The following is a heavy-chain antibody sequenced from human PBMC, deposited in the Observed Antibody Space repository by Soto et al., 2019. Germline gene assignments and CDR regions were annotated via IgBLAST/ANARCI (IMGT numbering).Heavy chain of an antibody. J-gene: IGHJ4*02. V-gene: IGHV1-2*02. CDR1: GYTFTGHY. Sequence: ASVKVSCKTSGYTFTGHYIHWVRQAPQQGPEWMGEIGPESGATRYAEKFRGRVTMTMDTSITTVYMELRNLSPDDTAVYYCGRGRSGQIVIFYWGQGTPVTVS. CDR2: IGPESGAT. D-gene: IGHD1-26*01. CDR3: GRGRSGQIVIFY.